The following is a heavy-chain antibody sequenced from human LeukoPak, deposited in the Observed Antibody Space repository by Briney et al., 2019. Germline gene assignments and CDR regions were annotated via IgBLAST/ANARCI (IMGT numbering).Heavy chain of an antibody. J-gene: IGHJ6*03. D-gene: IGHD2-2*01. Sequence: NSSETLSLTCTVSGGSISSGGYYWSWIRQHPGKGLEWIGYIYYSGRTYYNPSLKSRVTISVDTSKNQFSLKLSSVTAADTAVYYCARGGRRLLSTGYYYYYYMDVWGKGTTVTVSS. V-gene: IGHV4-31*03. CDR3: ARGGRRLLSTGYYYYYYMDV. CDR2: IYYSGRT. CDR1: GGSISSGGYY.